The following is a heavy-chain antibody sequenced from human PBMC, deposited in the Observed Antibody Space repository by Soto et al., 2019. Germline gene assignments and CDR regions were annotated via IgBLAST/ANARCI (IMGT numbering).Heavy chain of an antibody. D-gene: IGHD1-1*01. CDR1: GFTFTNYW. CDR2: ISQDGSET. CDR3: LTTTRDRPVDH. Sequence: DVQLVESGGDLVQPGGSLRLSCAASGFTFTNYWMTWVRQVAGKGLEWVAIISQDGSETKYVDSVKGRFTISGDNTKSTSYLQMTSLTDGDTAMYYCLTTTRDRPVDHWGHGSLVTVAS. V-gene: IGHV3-7*03. J-gene: IGHJ4*01.